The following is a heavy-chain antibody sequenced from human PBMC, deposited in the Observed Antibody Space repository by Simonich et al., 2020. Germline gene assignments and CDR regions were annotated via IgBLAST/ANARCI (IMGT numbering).Heavy chain of an antibody. D-gene: IGHD5-12*01. J-gene: IGHJ4*02. Sequence: QVQLVESGGGVVQPGRSLRLSCAASGFTFSSYGMHWVRQAPGKGLEWVAVIWYDGSNKYYADSVKGRFTIPRDNSKNTLYLQMNSLRAEDTAVYYCARGGPTIVATIGDYFDYWGQGTLVTVSS. V-gene: IGHV3-33*01. CDR3: ARGGPTIVATIGDYFDY. CDR1: GFTFSSYG. CDR2: IWYDGSNK.